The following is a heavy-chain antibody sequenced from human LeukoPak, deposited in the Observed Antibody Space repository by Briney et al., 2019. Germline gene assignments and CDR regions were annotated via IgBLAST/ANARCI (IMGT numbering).Heavy chain of an antibody. J-gene: IGHJ4*02. V-gene: IGHV3-11*04. D-gene: IGHD6-13*01. CDR3: ARAPYSSSWYGPYFDY. CDR1: GFTFSDYY. CDR2: ISSSGSTI. Sequence: GGSLRLSCAAPGFTFSDYYMSWIRQAPGKGLEWVSYISSSGSTIYYADSVKGRFTISRDNAKNSLYLQMNSLRAEDTAVYYCARAPYSSSWYGPYFDYWGQGTLVTVSS.